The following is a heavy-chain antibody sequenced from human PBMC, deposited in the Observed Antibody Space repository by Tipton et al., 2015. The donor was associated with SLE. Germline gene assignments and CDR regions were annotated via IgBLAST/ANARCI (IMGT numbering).Heavy chain of an antibody. Sequence: QSGAEVKKPGASVKVSCKASGFTFTSYYMHWVRQAPGQGLEWMGIINPSGGSTSYAQKFQGRVTISLDPSKSQFSLRLSSVTAADTAICYCARGGIYHDYSGDFDFWGQGPLGAASS. CDR1: GFTFTSYY. CDR3: ARGGIYHDYSGDFDF. CDR2: INPSGGST. D-gene: IGHD3-22*01. J-gene: IGHJ4*02. V-gene: IGHV1-46*01.